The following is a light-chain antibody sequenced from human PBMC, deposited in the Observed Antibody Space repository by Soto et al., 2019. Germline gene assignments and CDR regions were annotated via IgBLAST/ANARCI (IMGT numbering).Light chain of an antibody. CDR3: SSFTNSGTVV. J-gene: IGLJ2*01. V-gene: IGLV2-14*02. CDR2: EVN. Sequence: QSALAQPASVSGSPGQSITVSCTGTSSDIGTYDLVSWYQQHPGEAPKLIIYEVNKRPSGVSYRFSGSKSGNTASLTVSGLRAEDEAYYYCSSFTNSGTVVFGGGTKVTVL. CDR1: SSDIGTYDL.